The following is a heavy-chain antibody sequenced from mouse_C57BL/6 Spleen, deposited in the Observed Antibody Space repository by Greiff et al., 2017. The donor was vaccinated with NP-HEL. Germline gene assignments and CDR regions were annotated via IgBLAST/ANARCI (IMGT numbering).Heavy chain of an antibody. CDR2: ISYDGSN. D-gene: IGHD5-1*01. CDR3: ARDSTLFAY. J-gene: IGHJ3*01. CDR1: GYSITSGYY. Sequence: EVKLQESGPGLVKPSQSLSLTCSVTGYSITSGYYWNWIRQFPGNKLEWMGYISYDGSNNYNPSLKNRISITRDTSKNKFFLKLNSVTTEDTATYYCARDSTLFAYWGQGTLVTVSA. V-gene: IGHV3-6*01.